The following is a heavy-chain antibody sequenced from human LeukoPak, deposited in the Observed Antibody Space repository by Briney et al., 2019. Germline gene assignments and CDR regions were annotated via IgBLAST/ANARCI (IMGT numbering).Heavy chain of an antibody. D-gene: IGHD3-3*01. CDR3: ARTQSLPDYDFWSGSYYYYGMDV. V-gene: IGHV1-2*02. Sequence: ASVKVSCKASGYTFTSYGISWVRQAPGQGLEWMGWINPNSGGTNYAQKFQGRVTMTRDTSISTAYMELSRLRSDDTAVYYCARTQSLPDYDFWSGSYYYYGMDVWGQGTTVTVSS. CDR1: GYTFTSYG. CDR2: INPNSGGT. J-gene: IGHJ6*02.